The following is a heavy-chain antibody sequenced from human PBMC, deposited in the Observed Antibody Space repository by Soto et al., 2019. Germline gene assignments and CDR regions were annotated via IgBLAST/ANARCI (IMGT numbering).Heavy chain of an antibody. J-gene: IGHJ5*02. CDR3: ARDYEGFGELLGPNWFDP. V-gene: IGHV1-69*13. D-gene: IGHD3-10*01. CDR1: GVTFSSYA. Sequence: SVKVSCKASGVTFSSYAISWVRQAPGQGLEWMGGIITIFGTANYAQKFQGRVTSTADESTSTAYMELSSLRSEDTAVYYCARDYEGFGELLGPNWFDPWGQGTLVTVSS. CDR2: IITIFGTA.